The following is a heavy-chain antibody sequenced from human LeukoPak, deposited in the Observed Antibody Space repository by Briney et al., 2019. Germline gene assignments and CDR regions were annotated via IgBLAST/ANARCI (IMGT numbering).Heavy chain of an antibody. D-gene: IGHD3-16*01. CDR3: ARDCLWGSCVDY. CDR2: IYYSGST. Sequence: PSETLSLTCTVSGGSISSGDYYRSWIRQPPGKGLEWIGYIYYSGSTYYNPSLKSRVTISVDTSKNQFSLKLSSVTAADTAVYYCARDCLWGSCVDYWGQGTLVTVSS. J-gene: IGHJ4*02. V-gene: IGHV4-30-4*08. CDR1: GGSISSGDYY.